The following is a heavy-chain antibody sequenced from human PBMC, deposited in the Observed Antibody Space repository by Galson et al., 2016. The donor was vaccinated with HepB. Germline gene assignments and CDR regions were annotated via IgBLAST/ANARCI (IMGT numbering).Heavy chain of an antibody. D-gene: IGHD3-9*01. Sequence: SETLSLTCTVSGDSISSHGAYWGWIRRPPGKGLTWLARITHSGSTYSNPSFTSRVTISVDTSKNQFSLRLRFVTAADTAFYYCARDLDDHILTAHYTGSGVLDPWGQRILVTVSS. CDR1: GDSISSHGAY. CDR3: ARDLDDHILTAHYTGSGVLDP. V-gene: IGHV4-39*07. J-gene: IGHJ5*02. CDR2: ITHSGST.